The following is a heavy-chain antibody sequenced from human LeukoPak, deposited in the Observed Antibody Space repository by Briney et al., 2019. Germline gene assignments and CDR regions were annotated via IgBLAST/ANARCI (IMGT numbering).Heavy chain of an antibody. Sequence: PGGSLRLSCAASGFTFSSYAMSWVRQAPGKGLEWVSVIYSGGSTYYADSVKGRFTISRDNSKNTLYLQMNSLRAEDTAVYYCARDRGSASTVVTYYYYGMDVWGQGTTVTVSS. CDR3: ARDRGSASTVVTYYYYGMDV. D-gene: IGHD4-23*01. CDR1: GFTFSSYA. V-gene: IGHV3-53*01. CDR2: IYSGGST. J-gene: IGHJ6*02.